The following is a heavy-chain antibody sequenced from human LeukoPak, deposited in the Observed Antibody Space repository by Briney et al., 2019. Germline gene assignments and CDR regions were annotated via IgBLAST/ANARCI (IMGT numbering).Heavy chain of an antibody. J-gene: IGHJ6*03. CDR3: ARAPEGSGSYHFSYPETTAHYYYYMDV. D-gene: IGHD3-10*01. CDR2: IYYSGST. CDR1: GGSISSYY. Sequence: SETLSLTCTVSGGSISSYYWSWIRQPPGKGLEWIGYIYYSGSTNYNPSLKSRVTISVDTSKNQFSLKLSSVTAADTAVYYCARAPEGSGSYHFSYPETTAHYYYYMDVWGKGTTVTISS. V-gene: IGHV4-59*01.